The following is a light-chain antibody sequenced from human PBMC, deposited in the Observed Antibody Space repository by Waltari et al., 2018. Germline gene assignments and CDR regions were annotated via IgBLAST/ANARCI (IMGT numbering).Light chain of an antibody. V-gene: IGKV3-15*01. CDR2: GAS. CDR3: QQYHTWPRT. CDR1: RSVRSN. Sequence: EIMLTQSPGALSVSPGERATLSCRASRSVRSNLVWFQQKPDQAPRLLIYGASTRATDIPARFSGSGSETEFTLTISSMQSEDFAVYYCQQYHTWPRTFGQGTKLDIK. J-gene: IGKJ2*01.